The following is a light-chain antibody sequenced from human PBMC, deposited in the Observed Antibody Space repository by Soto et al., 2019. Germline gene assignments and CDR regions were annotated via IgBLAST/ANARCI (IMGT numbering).Light chain of an antibody. CDR3: QQSSTTLGT. Sequence: DFQMTQSPSSLSASVGDRVTITCRASQSISIYLNWYQQKPGKAPKLLIYAASSLQSGVPSRFSASGSGTDFTLTISSLQPEDFATYYCQQSSTTLGTFGQGTKVEIK. J-gene: IGKJ1*01. CDR2: AAS. CDR1: QSISIY. V-gene: IGKV1-39*01.